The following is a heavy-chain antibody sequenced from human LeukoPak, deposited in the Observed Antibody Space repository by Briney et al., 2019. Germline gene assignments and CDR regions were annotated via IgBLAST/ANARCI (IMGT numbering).Heavy chain of an antibody. D-gene: IGHD3-22*01. CDR3: ARHARDFDYYDSSGYFSY. CDR1: GGSISSGGYY. CDR2: IYYSGST. V-gene: IGHV4-39*01. Sequence: PSETLSLTCTVSGGSISSGGYYWGWIRQPPGKGLEWIGSIYYSGSTYYNPSLKSRVTISVDTSKNQFSLKLSSVTAADTAVYYCARHARDFDYYDSSGYFSYWGQGTLVTVSP. J-gene: IGHJ4*02.